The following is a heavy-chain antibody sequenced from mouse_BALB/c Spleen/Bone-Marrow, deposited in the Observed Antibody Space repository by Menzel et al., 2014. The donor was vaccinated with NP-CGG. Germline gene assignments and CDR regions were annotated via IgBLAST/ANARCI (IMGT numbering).Heavy chain of an antibody. V-gene: IGHV5-4*02. J-gene: IGHJ4*01. D-gene: IGHD2-1*01. CDR1: GFTFSDYY. Sequence: EVQRVESGGGLVKPGGSLKLSCAASGFTFSDYYMYWVRQTPEKRLEWVATISDGGSYTYYPDSVKGRFTISRDNAKNNLYLQMSSLKSEDTAMYNCARDGNYYAMDYWGQGTSVTVSS. CDR2: ISDGGSYT. CDR3: ARDGNYYAMDY.